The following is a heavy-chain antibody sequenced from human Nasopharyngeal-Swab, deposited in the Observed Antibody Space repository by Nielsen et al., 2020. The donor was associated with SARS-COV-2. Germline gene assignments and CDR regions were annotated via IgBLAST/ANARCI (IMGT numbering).Heavy chain of an antibody. CDR3: ARLRGSAFYYYYLDV. CDR2: MYPDDFDT. J-gene: IGHJ6*03. CDR1: GYSFTSFW. Sequence: GESLKISCKGSGYSFTSFWITWVRQMPGKGLEWVGIMYPDDFDTRYSPSFQGQVTFSVDKSTSTAYLQWSSLKASDTAMYYCARLRGSAFYYYYLDVWGKGTTVTVSS. V-gene: IGHV5-51*01. D-gene: IGHD2-15*01.